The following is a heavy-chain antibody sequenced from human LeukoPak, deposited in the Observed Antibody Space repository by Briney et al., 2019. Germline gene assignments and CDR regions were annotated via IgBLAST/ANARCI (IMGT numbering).Heavy chain of an antibody. CDR2: IYSGGST. V-gene: IGHV3-66*01. J-gene: IGHJ1*01. Sequence: GGSLRLSCAASGFTVSSNYMSWVRQAPGKGLEWVSVIYSGGSTYYADSVKGRFTISRDNSKNTLYLQMNSLRAEDTAVYYCARENYGDSTGGRFHHWGQGTLVTVSS. D-gene: IGHD4-17*01. CDR1: GFTVSSNY. CDR3: ARENYGDSTGGRFHH.